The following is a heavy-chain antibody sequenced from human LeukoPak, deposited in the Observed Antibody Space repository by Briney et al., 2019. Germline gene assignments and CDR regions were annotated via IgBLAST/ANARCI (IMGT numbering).Heavy chain of an antibody. CDR1: GYTFTGYY. CDR3: ARDASRYYGSGSYCHKYYYYGMDV. CDR2: INPNSGGT. Sequence: GASVKVSCKASGYTFTGYYMHWVRQAPGQGLEWMGWINPNSGGTNYAQKFQGRVTMTRDTSISTAYMELSRLRSDDTAVYYCARDASRYYGSGSYCHKYYYYGMDVWGQGTTVTVSS. D-gene: IGHD3-10*01. V-gene: IGHV1-2*02. J-gene: IGHJ6*02.